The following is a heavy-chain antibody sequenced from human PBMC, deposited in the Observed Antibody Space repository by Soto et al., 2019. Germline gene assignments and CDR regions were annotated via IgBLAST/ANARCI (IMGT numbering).Heavy chain of an antibody. CDR1: GGSISRSSYY. Sequence: SETLSLTCTVSGGSISRSSYYWGWIRQPPGKGLEWIGNIYYSGSTYYNPSLKSRVTISVDTSKNQFSLKLSSVTAADTAMYYFARLYGTASSLRGYYYYYGLDVWGQGTTVTV. CDR2: IYYSGST. CDR3: ARLYGTASSLRGYYYYYGLDV. J-gene: IGHJ6*02. V-gene: IGHV4-39*01. D-gene: IGHD1-1*01.